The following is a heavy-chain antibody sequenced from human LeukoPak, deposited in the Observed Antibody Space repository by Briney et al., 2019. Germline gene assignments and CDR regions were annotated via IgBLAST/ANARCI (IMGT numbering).Heavy chain of an antibody. Sequence: PSETLSLTCSVSGGSISNQYWSWMRQPPGKGLEWIGYIYYSGSTNYNPSLKSRVTISVDTSKNQFSLKLSSVTAADTAVYYCAGVISPVNYWGQGTLVTVSS. D-gene: IGHD3-10*01. CDR2: IYYSGST. J-gene: IGHJ4*02. CDR1: GGSISNQY. V-gene: IGHV4-59*11. CDR3: AGVISPVNY.